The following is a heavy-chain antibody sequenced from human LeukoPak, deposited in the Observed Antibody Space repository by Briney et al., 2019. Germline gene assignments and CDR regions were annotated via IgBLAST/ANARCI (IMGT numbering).Heavy chain of an antibody. J-gene: IGHJ4*02. D-gene: IGHD3-22*01. Sequence: GGSLRLSCAASGFTFSNYSMNWVRQAPGKGLEWVSYISSSRSTIHYADSVKGRFTISRDNAKKSLYLQMNSLRAEDTAVYYCARDQRYYYDSSGHFDYWGQGVLVTVSS. V-gene: IGHV3-48*01. CDR3: ARDQRYYYDSSGHFDY. CDR2: ISSSRSTI. CDR1: GFTFSNYS.